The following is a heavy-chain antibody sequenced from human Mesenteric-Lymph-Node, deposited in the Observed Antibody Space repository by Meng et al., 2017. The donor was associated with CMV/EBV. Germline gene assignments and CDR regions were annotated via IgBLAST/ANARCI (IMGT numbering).Heavy chain of an antibody. V-gene: IGHV3-53*01. CDR1: GFTVSSNY. D-gene: IGHD6-13*01. Sequence: GESLKISCAASGFTVSSNYMSWVRQAPGKGLEWVSVIYSGGATYYADSVKGRFTISRDISKNTLYLQVNSLRAEDTAVYYCAKAMYSSSWYYFDYWGQGTLVTVSS. J-gene: IGHJ4*02. CDR3: AKAMYSSSWYYFDY. CDR2: IYSGGAT.